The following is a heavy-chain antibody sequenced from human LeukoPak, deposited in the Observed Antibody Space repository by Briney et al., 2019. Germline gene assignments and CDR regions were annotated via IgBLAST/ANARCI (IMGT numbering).Heavy chain of an antibody. CDR2: IIPIFGTA. CDR1: GGTFSSYA. CDR3: ARPEYYYDSSGIPGGFDY. J-gene: IGHJ4*02. Sequence: ASVKVSCKASGGTFSSYAISWVRQAPGQGLEWMGGIIPIFGTANYAQKFQGRVTITADKSTSTAYMELSSLRSEDTAVYYCARPEYYYDSSGIPGGFDYWGQGTLVTVSS. V-gene: IGHV1-69*06. D-gene: IGHD3-22*01.